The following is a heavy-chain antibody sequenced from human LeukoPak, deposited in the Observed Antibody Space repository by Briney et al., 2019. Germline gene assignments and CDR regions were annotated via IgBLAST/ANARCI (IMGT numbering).Heavy chain of an antibody. J-gene: IGHJ4*02. Sequence: GGSLRLSCAASGFTFSSNYMSWVRQAPGKGLEWVSVIYSGGSTYYADSVKGRFTISRDNSKNTLYLQMNSLRAEDTAVYYCAKALTQIPRLATGLGYWGQGTLVTVSS. D-gene: IGHD2-21*02. CDR1: GFTFSSNY. V-gene: IGHV3-53*01. CDR2: IYSGGST. CDR3: AKALTQIPRLATGLGY.